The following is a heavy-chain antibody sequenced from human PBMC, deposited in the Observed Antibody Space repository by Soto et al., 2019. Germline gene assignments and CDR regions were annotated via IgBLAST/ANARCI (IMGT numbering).Heavy chain of an antibody. CDR3: AKGHYDILTGSLVP. V-gene: IGHV4-59*01. Sequence: PSETLSLTCTVSGGSISSYYWSWIRQPPGKGLEWIGYIYYSGSTNYNPSLKSRVTISVDTSKNQFSLKLSSVTAADTAVYYCAKGHYDILTGSLVPWGQGTLVTVS. J-gene: IGHJ5*02. CDR2: IYYSGST. D-gene: IGHD3-9*01. CDR1: GGSISSYY.